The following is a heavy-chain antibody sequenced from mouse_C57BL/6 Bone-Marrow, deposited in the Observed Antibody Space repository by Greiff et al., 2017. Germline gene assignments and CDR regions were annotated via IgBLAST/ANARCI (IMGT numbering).Heavy chain of an antibody. V-gene: IGHV14-4*01. CDR2: IDPENGDT. D-gene: IGHD1-1*01. Sequence: VQLQQSGAELVRPGASVKLSCTASGFNIKDDYMHWVKPRPEQGLEWIGWIDPENGDTEYASKFQGKATITADTSSNTAYLQLSSLTSEDTAVYYCTHYYYGSYYFDYWGQGTTLTVSS. J-gene: IGHJ2*01. CDR3: THYYYGSYYFDY. CDR1: GFNIKDDY.